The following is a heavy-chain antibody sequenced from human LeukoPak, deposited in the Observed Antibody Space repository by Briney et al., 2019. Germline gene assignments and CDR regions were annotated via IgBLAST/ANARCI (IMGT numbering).Heavy chain of an antibody. D-gene: IGHD6-19*01. CDR1: GYTFTGYY. J-gene: IGHJ4*02. V-gene: IGHV1-2*02. CDR3: ARVAALAGIGWGDFDY. Sequence: ASVKVSCKASGYTFTGYYMHWVRQAPGQGLEWMGWINPNSGGTNYAQKFQGRVTMTRDTSINTVYMELNRLRSDDTAVYYCARVAALAGIGWGDFDYWGQGTLVTVSS. CDR2: INPNSGGT.